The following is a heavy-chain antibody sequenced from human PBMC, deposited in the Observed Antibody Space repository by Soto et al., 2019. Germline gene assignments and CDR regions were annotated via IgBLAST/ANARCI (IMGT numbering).Heavy chain of an antibody. CDR3: ASYCSRTSCSH. CDR2: ISYDGSNK. D-gene: IGHD2-2*01. CDR1: GFTFSSYA. V-gene: IGHV3-30-3*01. J-gene: IGHJ4*02. Sequence: QVQLVESGGGVVQPGRSLRLSCAASGFTFSSYAMHWVRQAPGKGLEWVAVISYDGSNKYYADSVKGRFTISRDNSKNTLYLQMNSLRAEDTAVYYCASYCSRTSCSHWGQGTLVTVSS.